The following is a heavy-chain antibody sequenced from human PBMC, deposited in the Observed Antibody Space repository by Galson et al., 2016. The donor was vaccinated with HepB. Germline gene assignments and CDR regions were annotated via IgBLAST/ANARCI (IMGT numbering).Heavy chain of an antibody. CDR3: AREEATVTTATDI. CDR2: TSEDGTRT. V-gene: IGHV3-74*01. CDR1: GFPLSSYW. D-gene: IGHD4-17*01. J-gene: IGHJ4*02. Sequence: SLRLSCAASGFPLSSYWMQWVRQTPGKGLVWVSRTSEDGTRTGYADSVRGRFTVSRDNAKNTVYLHMNRLRAEDKAVFYCAREEATVTTATDIWGQGTLVTVSS.